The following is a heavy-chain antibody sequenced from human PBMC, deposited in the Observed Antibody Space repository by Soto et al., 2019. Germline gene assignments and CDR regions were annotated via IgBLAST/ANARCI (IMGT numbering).Heavy chain of an antibody. D-gene: IGHD3-10*01. J-gene: IGHJ3*02. CDR3: AREPMVRAAHGFDI. CDR2: TNPNSVGT. Sequence: ASVKVSCKASGYTFTGHYMHWVRQAPGQGLEWMGWTNPNSVGTNYAQKFQGRVTMTRVTSISTAYMELSRLRSDDTAVYYCAREPMVRAAHGFDIWGQGTMVTVSS. V-gene: IGHV1-2*02. CDR1: GYTFTGHY.